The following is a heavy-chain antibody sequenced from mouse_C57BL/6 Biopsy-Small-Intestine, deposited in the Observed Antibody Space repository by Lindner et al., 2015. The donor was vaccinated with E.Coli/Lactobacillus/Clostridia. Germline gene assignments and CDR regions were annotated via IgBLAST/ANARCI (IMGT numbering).Heavy chain of an antibody. CDR2: IYPNIDGT. CDR1: GYTFTDYN. Sequence: VQLQESGPELVKPGASVKISCKASGYTFTDYNMDWVKQSHGKSLEWIGNIYPNIDGTGYNQKFQSKATLTVDKSSSTAYMELHSLTSEDSAVYYCARDSNYGYFDYWGQGTTLTVSS. V-gene: IGHV1-34*02. D-gene: IGHD2-5*01. J-gene: IGHJ2*01. CDR3: ARDSNYGYFDY.